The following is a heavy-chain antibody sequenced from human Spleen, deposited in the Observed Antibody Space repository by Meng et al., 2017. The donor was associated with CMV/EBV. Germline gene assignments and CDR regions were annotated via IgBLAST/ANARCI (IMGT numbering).Heavy chain of an antibody. CDR3: ATFRIYGSGTYYNDF. CDR2: IYYSGST. Sequence: SGGSISNSGYYWTWIRQHPGKGLEWIGYIYYSGSTHYNPSLKSRLTISMDTSKNQFSLRLSSVTAAETAVYYCATFRIYGSGTYYNDFWGQGTLVTVS. J-gene: IGHJ4*02. D-gene: IGHD3-10*01. V-gene: IGHV4-31*02. CDR1: GGSISNSGYY.